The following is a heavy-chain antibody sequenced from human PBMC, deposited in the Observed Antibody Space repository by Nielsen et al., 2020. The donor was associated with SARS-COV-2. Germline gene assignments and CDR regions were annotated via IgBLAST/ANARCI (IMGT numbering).Heavy chain of an antibody. CDR2: ISTSSTYI. V-gene: IGHV3-21*01. J-gene: IGHJ6*02. CDR1: GFTFSSYS. CDR3: AAPTTIFYFYGMDV. Sequence: GGSLKISCAGSGFTFSSYSMHWVRQAPGKGLEWVSSISTSSTYIYYADSVKGRFTISRDNAKNSLYLQMNNLRAEDTAVYYCAAPTTIFYFYGMDVWGQGTTVTVSS. D-gene: IGHD3-3*01.